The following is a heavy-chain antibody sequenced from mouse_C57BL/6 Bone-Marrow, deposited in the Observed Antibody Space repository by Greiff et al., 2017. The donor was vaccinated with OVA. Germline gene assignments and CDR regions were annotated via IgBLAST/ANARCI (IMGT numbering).Heavy chain of an antibody. CDR2: INPYNGGT. V-gene: IGHV1-19*01. J-gene: IGHJ1*03. CDR3: ARDGNHWYFDV. Sequence: VQLQQSGPVLVKPGASVKMSCKASGYTFTDYYMNWVKQSHGKSLEWIGVINPYNGGTSYNQKFKGKATLTVDKSSSTAYMELNSLTSEDSAVYYCARDGNHWYFDVWGTGTTVTVSS. D-gene: IGHD2-1*01. CDR1: GYTFTDYY.